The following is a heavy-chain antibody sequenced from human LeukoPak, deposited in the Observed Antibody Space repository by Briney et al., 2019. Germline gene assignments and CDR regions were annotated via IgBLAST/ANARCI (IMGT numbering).Heavy chain of an antibody. V-gene: IGHV3-48*03. D-gene: IGHD3-22*01. CDR3: ALPRGAYYDSSGSLFDY. J-gene: IGHJ4*02. CDR2: ISSSGSTI. CDR1: GFTFSSYE. Sequence: GGPLRLSCAASGFTFSSYEMNWVRQAPGKGLEWVSYISSSGSTIYYADSVKGRFTISRDNAKNSPYLQMNSLRAEDTAVYYCALPRGAYYDSSGSLFDYWGQGTLVTVSS.